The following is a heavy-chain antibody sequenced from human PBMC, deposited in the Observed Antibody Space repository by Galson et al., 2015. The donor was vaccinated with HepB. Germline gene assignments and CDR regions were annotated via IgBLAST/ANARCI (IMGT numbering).Heavy chain of an antibody. CDR2: IYPDDSDT. J-gene: IGHJ4*02. D-gene: IGHD3-22*01. CDR1: GYSFTSYW. Sequence: QSGAEVKKPGESLKISCKGSGYSFTSYWIAWVRQMPGKGLEWMGIIYPDDSDTKYSPSFQGRVTISADKSISTAYLQWSSLKASDTAMYYCARQGSYYYDISGYAFDYWGQGTLVTVSS. CDR3: ARQGSYYYDISGYAFDY. V-gene: IGHV5-51*01.